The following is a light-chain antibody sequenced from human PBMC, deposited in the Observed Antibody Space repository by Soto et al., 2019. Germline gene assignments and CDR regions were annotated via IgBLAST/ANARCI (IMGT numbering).Light chain of an antibody. CDR2: GAS. CDR3: QQYGSSGT. J-gene: IGKJ1*01. V-gene: IGKV3-20*01. Sequence: EIILTQSPDTLSLSPGERATLSCRASQTVSSNYLAWCQQRPGQAPRLLIHGASTRAAGIPDRFSGSGSGTDFTLTISRLEPEDFAVYYCQQYGSSGTFGQGTKVDIK. CDR1: QTVSSNY.